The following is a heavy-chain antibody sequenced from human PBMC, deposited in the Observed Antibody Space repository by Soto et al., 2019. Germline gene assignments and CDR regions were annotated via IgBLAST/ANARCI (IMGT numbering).Heavy chain of an antibody. J-gene: IGHJ4*02. D-gene: IGHD3-10*01. V-gene: IGHV3-66*01. CDR2: IYSGGTI. CDR1: GFTVSSNY. CDR3: ARANYYGSPGDFDY. Sequence: PGGSLRLSCAASGFTVSSNYMSWVRQAPGKGLEWVSVIYSGGTIYYADSVKGRFTISRDNAKNSLYLQMNSLRAEDTAVYYCARANYYGSPGDFDYWGQGTLVTVSS.